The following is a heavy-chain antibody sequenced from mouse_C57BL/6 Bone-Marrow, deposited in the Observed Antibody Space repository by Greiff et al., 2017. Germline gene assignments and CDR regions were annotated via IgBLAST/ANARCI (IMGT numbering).Heavy chain of an antibody. D-gene: IGHD2-3*01. CDR2: IDPSDSYT. CDR3: ARMGWSFDY. J-gene: IGHJ2*01. CDR1: GYTFTSYW. V-gene: IGHV1-50*01. Sequence: VQLQQSGAELVKPGASVKLSCKASGYTFTSYWMQWVKQRPGQGLEWIGEIDPSDSYTNYNQKFKGKATLTVDTSSSTAYMQLSSLTSEDSAVYYRARMGWSFDYWGQGTTLTVSS.